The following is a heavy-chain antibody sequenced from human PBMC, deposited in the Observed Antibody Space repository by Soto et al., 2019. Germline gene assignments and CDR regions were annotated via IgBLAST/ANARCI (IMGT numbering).Heavy chain of an antibody. Sequence: QVQLVESGGGVVQPGRSLRLSCAASGFTFSSYGMHWVRQAPGKGLEWVAVLWYDGSNKYYADSVKGRFTISRDNSKNTLYLQMNSLRAEDTAVYYCAREGHILTGYEYYYYYGMDVWGQGTTVTVSS. V-gene: IGHV3-33*01. CDR3: AREGHILTGYEYYYYYGMDV. J-gene: IGHJ6*02. D-gene: IGHD3-9*01. CDR1: GFTFSSYG. CDR2: LWYDGSNK.